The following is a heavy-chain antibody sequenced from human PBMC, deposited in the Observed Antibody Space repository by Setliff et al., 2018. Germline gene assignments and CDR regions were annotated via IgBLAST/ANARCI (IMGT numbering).Heavy chain of an antibody. Sequence: PGGSLRLSCAASGLTLINNGFHWVRQAPGKGLEWVAIIWHDGTNKYYADSVKGRFDISRDSSKNTVYLQMDSLRAEDTAVYYCARWVFGSGWFLDYWGQGTLVTVSS. D-gene: IGHD6-19*01. CDR3: ARWVFGSGWFLDY. J-gene: IGHJ4*02. CDR1: GLTLINNG. CDR2: IWHDGTNK. V-gene: IGHV3-33*01.